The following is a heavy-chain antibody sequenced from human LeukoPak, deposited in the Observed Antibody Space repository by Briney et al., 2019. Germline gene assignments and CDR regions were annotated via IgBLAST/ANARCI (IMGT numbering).Heavy chain of an antibody. V-gene: IGHV1-2*02. D-gene: IGHD2-15*01. Sequence: ASVKVSCKASGYTFTGYYMHWVRQAPGQGLEWMGWINPNSGGTNYAQKFQGRVTMTRDTSISTAYMELSRLRSDDTAVYYCARGDIVVVVAATRGDYWGQGTLVTVSS. CDR2: INPNSGGT. CDR3: ARGDIVVVVAATRGDY. J-gene: IGHJ4*02. CDR1: GYTFTGYY.